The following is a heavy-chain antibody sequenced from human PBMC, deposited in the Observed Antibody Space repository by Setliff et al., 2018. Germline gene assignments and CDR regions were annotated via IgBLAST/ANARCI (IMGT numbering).Heavy chain of an antibody. CDR1: GYTFTSYG. D-gene: IGHD6-13*01. Sequence: SVKVSCKASGYTFTSYGISWVRQAPGQGLEWMGGIIPIFGTANYAQKFQGRVTITADESTSTAYMELSSLRSEDTAVYYCARGRIAAALYYFDYWGQGTMVTVSS. J-gene: IGHJ4*03. CDR2: IIPIFGTA. V-gene: IGHV1-69*13. CDR3: ARGRIAAALYYFDY.